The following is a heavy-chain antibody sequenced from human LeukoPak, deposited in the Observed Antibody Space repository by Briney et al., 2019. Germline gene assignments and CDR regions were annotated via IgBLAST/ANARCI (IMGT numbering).Heavy chain of an antibody. D-gene: IGHD3-10*01. V-gene: IGHV3-30*02. CDR1: GFTFSSYG. CDR2: IRYDGSNK. J-gene: IGHJ4*02. CDR3: ARAYGSGSTFHPDY. Sequence: GGSLRLSCAASGFTFSSYGMHWVRQAPGKGLEWVAFIRYDGSNKYYADSVKGRFTISRDNSKNTLYLQMNSLRGEDTAVYYCARAYGSGSTFHPDYWGQGTLVTVSS.